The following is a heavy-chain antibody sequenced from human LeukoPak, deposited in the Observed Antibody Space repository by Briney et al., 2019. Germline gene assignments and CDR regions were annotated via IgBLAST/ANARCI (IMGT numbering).Heavy chain of an antibody. CDR2: ISAYNGNT. D-gene: IGHD3-22*01. CDR1: GYTFTSYG. J-gene: IGHJ4*02. V-gene: IGHV1-18*01. CDR3: ARDQYYYDSSGYLYYFDY. Sequence: ASVKVSXKASGYTFTSYGISWVRQAPGQGLEWMGWISAYNGNTNYAQKLQGRVTMTTDTSTSTAYMELRSLRSDDTAVYYCARDQYYYDSSGYLYYFDYWGQGTLVTVSS.